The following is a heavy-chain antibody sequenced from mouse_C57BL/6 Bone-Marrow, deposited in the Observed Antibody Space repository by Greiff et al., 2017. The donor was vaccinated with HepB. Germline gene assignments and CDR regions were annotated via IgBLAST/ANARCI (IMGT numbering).Heavy chain of an antibody. CDR1: GYTFTSYW. V-gene: IGHV1-55*01. Sequence: QVQLQQPGAELVKPGASVKMSCKASGYTFTSYWITWVKQRPGQGLEWIGDIYPGSGSTNYNEKFKSKATFTADTSSNTAYMQLSSLTTEDSAIYYCARGSRAWFAYWGQGTLVTVSA. D-gene: IGHD1-1*01. CDR2: IYPGSGST. CDR3: ARGSRAWFAY. J-gene: IGHJ3*01.